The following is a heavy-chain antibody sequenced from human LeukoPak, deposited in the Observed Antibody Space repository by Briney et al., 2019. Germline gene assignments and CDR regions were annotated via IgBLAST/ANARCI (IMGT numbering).Heavy chain of an antibody. V-gene: IGHV3-21*01. D-gene: IGHD1-26*01. Sequence: KPGGSLRLSCTASGFTFNNHAMNWVRQAPGKGLEWVSSISGSGTYIYYADSVKGRFTISRDNSKNSLYLQMNSLRAEDTAMYYCARDQKHVGATGNKALDYWGQGTLVTVSS. CDR2: ISGSGTYI. CDR1: GFTFNNHA. CDR3: ARDQKHVGATGNKALDY. J-gene: IGHJ4*02.